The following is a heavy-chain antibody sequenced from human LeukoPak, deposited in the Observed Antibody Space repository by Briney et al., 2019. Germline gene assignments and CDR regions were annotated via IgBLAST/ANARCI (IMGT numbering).Heavy chain of an antibody. V-gene: IGHV3-53*01. Sequence: ETLSLTCAVYGGSFSGYYWSWIRQPPGKGLEWVSVIYSGGSTYYADSGKGRFTISRDNSKNTLYLQMNSLRAEDTAVYYCARMTTVTSNDYWGQGTLVTVSS. D-gene: IGHD4-17*01. CDR1: GGSFSGYY. J-gene: IGHJ4*02. CDR3: ARMTTVTSNDY. CDR2: IYSGGST.